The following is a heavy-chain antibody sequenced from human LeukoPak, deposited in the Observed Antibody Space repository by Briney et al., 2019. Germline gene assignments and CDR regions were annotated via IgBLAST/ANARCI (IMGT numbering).Heavy chain of an antibody. Sequence: SETLSLTCTVCGGSISRYYLSWLRQPAGKGLEWIGRIYTSGSTNYNPSLRSRVTMSVDTSKNQFSLKLSSVTAADTDMYYCARARAYGAFDIWGKGTTVTVSS. CDR2: IYTSGST. V-gene: IGHV4-4*07. J-gene: IGHJ3*02. CDR1: GGSISRYY. CDR3: ARARAYGAFDI. D-gene: IGHD3-16*01.